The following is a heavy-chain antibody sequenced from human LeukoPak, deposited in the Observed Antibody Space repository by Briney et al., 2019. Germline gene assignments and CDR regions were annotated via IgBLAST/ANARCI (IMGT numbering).Heavy chain of an antibody. Sequence: SETLSLTCAVYGGSFSGYYWSWIRQPPGKGLEWIGEINHSGSTNYNPSLKSRVTISVDTSKNQFSLKLSSVTAADTAVYYCAREGKKDTAFDYWGQGILVTVSS. CDR2: INHSGST. J-gene: IGHJ4*02. V-gene: IGHV4-34*01. D-gene: IGHD5-18*01. CDR3: AREGKKDTAFDY. CDR1: GGSFSGYY.